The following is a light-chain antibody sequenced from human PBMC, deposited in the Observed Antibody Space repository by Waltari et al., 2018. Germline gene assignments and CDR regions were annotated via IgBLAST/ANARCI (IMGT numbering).Light chain of an antibody. CDR2: TAS. Sequence: DIQMTQSPSSVSASVGNRVTSTCRASQGIGTWLAWYQQKPGKAPRLLIYTASGLRDGVPSRFSGSGSGTDFTLTINSLQPEDFAIYYCQQSHSFPWTFGQGTRVDIK. CDR3: QQSHSFPWT. CDR1: QGIGTW. J-gene: IGKJ1*01. V-gene: IGKV1-12*01.